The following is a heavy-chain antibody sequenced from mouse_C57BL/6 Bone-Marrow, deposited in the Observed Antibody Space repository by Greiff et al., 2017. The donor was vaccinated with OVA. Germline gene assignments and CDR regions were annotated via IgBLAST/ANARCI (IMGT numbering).Heavy chain of an antibody. Sequence: VKLQESGAELMKPGASVKLSCKATGYTFTGYWIEWVKQRPGHGLEWIGEILPGSGSTNYNEKFKGKATLTADTSSNTAYMQLSSLTTEDSAIYCCAKIYDGTLEYFDVWGTGTSVTVSS. CDR2: ILPGSGST. CDR3: AKIYDGTLEYFDV. V-gene: IGHV1-9*01. CDR1: GYTFTGYW. D-gene: IGHD2-3*01. J-gene: IGHJ1*03.